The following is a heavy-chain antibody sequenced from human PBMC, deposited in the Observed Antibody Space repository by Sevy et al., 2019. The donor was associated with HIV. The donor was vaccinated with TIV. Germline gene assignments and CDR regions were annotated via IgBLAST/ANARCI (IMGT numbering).Heavy chain of an antibody. CDR3: VRGGGDGYRLL. Sequence: SETLSLTCTVSGGSISSYYWSWIRQPPGKGLEWIGYIYYSGSTTYNPSLKSRVTISVDTSKNQYSLKLSSVTAADTAVYYCVRGGGDGYRLLWGQGTLVTVSS. V-gene: IGHV4-59*01. CDR1: GGSISSYY. CDR2: IYYSGST. D-gene: IGHD3-16*01. J-gene: IGHJ4*02.